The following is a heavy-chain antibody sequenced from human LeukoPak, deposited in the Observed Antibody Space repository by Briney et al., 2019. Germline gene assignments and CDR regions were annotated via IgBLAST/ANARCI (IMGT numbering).Heavy chain of an antibody. CDR2: IHGSSGRT. Sequence: GGSLRLSCAASGFTFSAYAMNWVRQAPGGGREWVSAIHGSSGRTYYVDSVRGRFTISRDNSQNTLYLQMNNLRVEDTALYYCAKDQGSYSSSWFSDRWGQGTLVTVSS. CDR1: GFTFSAYA. J-gene: IGHJ4*02. CDR3: AKDQGSYSSSWFSDR. V-gene: IGHV3-23*01. D-gene: IGHD6-13*01.